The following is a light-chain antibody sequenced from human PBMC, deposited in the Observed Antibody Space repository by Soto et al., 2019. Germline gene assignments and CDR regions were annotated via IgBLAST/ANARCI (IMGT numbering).Light chain of an antibody. CDR2: GAS. V-gene: IGKV3-20*01. J-gene: IGKJ5*01. CDR1: QSVSSSY. Sequence: EIVLTQYPGTLSLSPGERATLSCRASQSVSSSYLAWYQQRPGQAPRLLIYGASSRATGIPDRFSGSGSGTDFTLTISRLEPEDFAVYYCQQYGSSSTITFDQGTRLEIK. CDR3: QQYGSSSTIT.